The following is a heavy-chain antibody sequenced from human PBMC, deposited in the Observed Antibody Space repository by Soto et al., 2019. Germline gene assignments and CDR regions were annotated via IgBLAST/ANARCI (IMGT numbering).Heavy chain of an antibody. CDR1: GFTFSSYW. CDR2: MNMDGNRI. Sequence: EVQLVESGGGLVQPGGSLRLSCAASGFTFSSYWMHWVRQAPGKGLEWVSRMNMDGNRISYADSVKGRCTISRDNAKNTFYMEMNSARVEDTAVYYCVRGDGDRYDGHGYLGRHWGQGSLVTVSS. D-gene: IGHD2-21*01. CDR3: VRGDGDRYDGHGYLGRH. J-gene: IGHJ4*02. V-gene: IGHV3-74*01.